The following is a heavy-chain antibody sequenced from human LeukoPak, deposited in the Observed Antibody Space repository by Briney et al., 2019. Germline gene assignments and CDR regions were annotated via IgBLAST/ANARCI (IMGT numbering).Heavy chain of an antibody. CDR1: GGSISSGSYY. D-gene: IGHD2-2*02. CDR2: IYTSGST. CDR3: ARDTGYCSSTSCYRPVDI. V-gene: IGHV4-61*02. Sequence: SETLSLTCTVSGGSISSGSYYWSWIRQPAGKGLEWIGRIYTSGSTNYNPSLKSRVTISVGTSKNQFSLKLSSVTAADTAVYYRARDTGYCSSTSCYRPVDIWGQGTMVTVSS. J-gene: IGHJ3*02.